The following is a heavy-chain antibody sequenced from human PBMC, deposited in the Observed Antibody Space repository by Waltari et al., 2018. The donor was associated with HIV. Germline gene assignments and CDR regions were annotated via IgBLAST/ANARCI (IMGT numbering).Heavy chain of an antibody. D-gene: IGHD2-15*01. CDR1: GYTFTGYY. CDR2: INPNSDGT. J-gene: IGHJ4*02. V-gene: IGHV1-2*02. Sequence: QVQLVQSGAEVKKPGASVKVSCKASGYTFTGYYMHWVRQAPGQGLEWMGWINPNSDGTNSAQKLQGRFTMTRDTSISTAYMELSRLRSDDTAVYYCARTFLYCSGGTCYFDYWGQGTLVTVSS. CDR3: ARTFLYCSGGTCYFDY.